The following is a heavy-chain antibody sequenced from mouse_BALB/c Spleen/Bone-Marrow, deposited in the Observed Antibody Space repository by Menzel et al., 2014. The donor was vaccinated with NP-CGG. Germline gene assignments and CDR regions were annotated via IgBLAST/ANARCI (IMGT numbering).Heavy chain of an antibody. J-gene: IGHJ4*01. D-gene: IGHD2-10*02. V-gene: IGHV2-6-7*01. CDR1: GFSLTGFG. Sequence: VKLVESGPGLVAPSQSLSITCTVSGFSLTGFGINWIRRPPGKGLEWLGMIWGDGTTDYNSALKSRLSIKKDNSKSQVFLKMNSLQAGDTARYYCAREKYGNYYAMDYWGQGTSVTVSS. CDR2: IWGDGTT. CDR3: AREKYGNYYAMDY.